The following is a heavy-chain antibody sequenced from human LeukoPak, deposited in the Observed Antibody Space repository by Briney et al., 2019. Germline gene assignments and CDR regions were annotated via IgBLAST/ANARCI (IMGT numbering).Heavy chain of an antibody. CDR1: GYTFTSYA. D-gene: IGHD3-22*01. J-gene: IGHJ3*02. Sequence: ASVKVSCKASGYTFTSYAMNWVRQAPGQGLEWMGWINTNAGNPTYAQGFTGRFVSSLDTSVSTAYLQISSLKAEDTAVYYCARGERVYYYDSSAQFLALDIWGQGTMVTVSS. CDR2: INTNAGNP. V-gene: IGHV7-4-1*02. CDR3: ARGERVYYYDSSAQFLALDI.